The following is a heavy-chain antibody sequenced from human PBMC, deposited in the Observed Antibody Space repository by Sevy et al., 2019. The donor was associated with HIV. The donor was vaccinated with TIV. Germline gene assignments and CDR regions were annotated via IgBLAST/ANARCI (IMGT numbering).Heavy chain of an antibody. CDR2: ISNSGNTI. CDR1: GFTFSTYE. J-gene: IGHJ4*02. V-gene: IGHV3-48*03. D-gene: IGHD4-17*01. CDR3: ARDLPPSATTVAHFDY. Sequence: GGSLRLSCTASGFTFSTYEMNWVRQAPGKGLEWVSYISNSGNTINYSDSVKGRVTISRDNAKNSLYLQMNSLRAADTAVYYCARDLPPSATTVAHFDYWGRGTLVTVSS.